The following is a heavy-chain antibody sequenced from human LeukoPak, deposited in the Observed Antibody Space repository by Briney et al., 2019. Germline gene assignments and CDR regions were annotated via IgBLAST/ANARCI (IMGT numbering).Heavy chain of an antibody. J-gene: IGHJ5*02. CDR1: GGSISSGSYY. CDR3: ARDFSSNYVGWFDP. V-gene: IGHV4-61*02. D-gene: IGHD4-11*01. CDR2: IYTSGST. Sequence: SETLSLTCIVSGGSISSGSYYWSWIRQPAGKGLEWIGRIYTSGSTNYNPSLKSRVTISVDPSKNQFSLKLSSVTAADTAVYYCARDFSSNYVGWFDPWGQGTLVTVSS.